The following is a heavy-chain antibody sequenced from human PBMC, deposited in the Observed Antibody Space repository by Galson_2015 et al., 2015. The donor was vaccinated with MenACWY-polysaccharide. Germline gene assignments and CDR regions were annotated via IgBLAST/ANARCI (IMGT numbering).Heavy chain of an antibody. CDR2: ISSSSTI. D-gene: IGHD4-11*01. CDR3: ARDEGTTVRYYYYYGMDV. CDR1: GFTFSSYS. J-gene: IGHJ6*02. Sequence: SLRLSCAASGFTFSSYSMNWVRQAPGKGLERVSYISSSSTIYYADSVKGRFTISRDNAKNSLYLQMNSLRAEDTAVYYCARDEGTTVRYYYYYGMDVWGQGTTVTVSS. V-gene: IGHV3-48*01.